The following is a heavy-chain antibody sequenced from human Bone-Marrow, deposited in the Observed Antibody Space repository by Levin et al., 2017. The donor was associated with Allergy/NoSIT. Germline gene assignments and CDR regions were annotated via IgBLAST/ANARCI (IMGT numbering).Heavy chain of an antibody. J-gene: IGHJ4*02. CDR2: ISGSGTVT. CDR1: GFTFGTFA. Sequence: PGGSLRLSCAASGFTFGTFALTWVRQAPGKGLEWVSSISGSGTVTYYADSARGRFTVSRANSKSTLFLHMNSLRADDTAVYYCAKGVGAADGEFDYWGQGTLVAVSS. V-gene: IGHV3-23*01. CDR3: AKGVGAADGEFDY. D-gene: IGHD1-26*01.